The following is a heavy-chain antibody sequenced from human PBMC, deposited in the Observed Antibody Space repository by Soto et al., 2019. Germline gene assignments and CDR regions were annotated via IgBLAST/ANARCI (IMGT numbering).Heavy chain of an antibody. J-gene: IGHJ4*02. CDR1: GYRFTSYA. V-gene: IGHV1-3*01. CDR3: ARALCSSTSCYWSLAFDY. CDR2: INAGNGNT. Sequence: GASVKVSCTDSGYRFTSYAMHWVRQAPRQRLEWMGWINAGNGNTKYSQKFQGRVTITRDTSASTAYMELSSLRSEDTAVYYCARALCSSTSCYWSLAFDYWGQGTQVTVSS. D-gene: IGHD2-2*01.